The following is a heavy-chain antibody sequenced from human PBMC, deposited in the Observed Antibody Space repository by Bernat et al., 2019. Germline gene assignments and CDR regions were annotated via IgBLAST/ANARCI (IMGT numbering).Heavy chain of an antibody. J-gene: IGHJ3*02. V-gene: IGHV1-2*04. D-gene: IGHD6-13*01. Sequence: QVQLVQSGAEVKKPGASVKVSCKASGYTFTGYYMHWVRQAPGQGLEWMGWINPNSGGTNYAQKFQGWVNMTRDTSISTAYMELSRLRSDDTAVYYCARERGIEAAGRDAFDIWGQGTMVTVSS. CDR2: INPNSGGT. CDR3: ARERGIEAAGRDAFDI. CDR1: GYTFTGYY.